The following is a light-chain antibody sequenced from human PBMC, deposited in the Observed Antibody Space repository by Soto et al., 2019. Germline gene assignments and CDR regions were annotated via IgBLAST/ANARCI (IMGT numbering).Light chain of an antibody. CDR2: SAS. J-gene: IGKJ4*01. CDR1: QFVSTN. CDR3: QQFNNWPPLT. V-gene: IGKV3-15*01. Sequence: EVVMTQSPATLSVSPGERATLSCRASQFVSTNLAWYQQKPGQAPRLLIYSASTRANGIPDRFSGSGSGTEFTLTISSLQSEDFGVYCCQQFNNWPPLTFGGGTKVEIK.